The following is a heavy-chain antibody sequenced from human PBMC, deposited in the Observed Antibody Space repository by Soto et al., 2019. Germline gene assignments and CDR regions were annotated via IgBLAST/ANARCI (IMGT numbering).Heavy chain of an antibody. CDR3: AKNGQPPYYYYGMHV. Sequence: QGQLVQSGGEVKKPGASVKVSCKASGYTFTRYGISWVRQAPGQGLEWMGWISGYNGDTKYAQKFQGRVTMTVDTPTTTAYMELRSLTSDDRAVYYCAKNGQPPYYYYGMHVWGQGTTVTVSS. V-gene: IGHV1-18*01. J-gene: IGHJ6*02. D-gene: IGHD2-8*01. CDR1: GYTFTRYG. CDR2: ISGYNGDT.